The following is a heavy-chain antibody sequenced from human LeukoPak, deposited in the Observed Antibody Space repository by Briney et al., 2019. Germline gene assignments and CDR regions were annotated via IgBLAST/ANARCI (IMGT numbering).Heavy chain of an antibody. D-gene: IGHD3-22*01. CDR1: GYTFTSYD. CDR2: INTNTGNP. V-gene: IGHV7-4-1*02. J-gene: IGHJ3*02. Sequence: GASVKVSCKASGYTFTSYDINWVRQATGQGLEWMGWINTNTGNPTYAQGFTGRFVFSLDTSVSTAYLQISSLKAEDTAVYYCAREPLYYYDSSAVGGDAFDIWGQGTMVTVSS. CDR3: AREPLYYYDSSAVGGDAFDI.